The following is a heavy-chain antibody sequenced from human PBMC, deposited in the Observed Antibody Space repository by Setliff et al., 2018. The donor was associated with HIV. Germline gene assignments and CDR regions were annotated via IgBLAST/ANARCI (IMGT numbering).Heavy chain of an antibody. D-gene: IGHD6-13*01. CDR1: GGSIKSSSYY. Sequence: KSSETLSLTCTVSGGSIKSSSYYWGWIRQPPWKGLEWIGSIYYSGNTYYNPSLKSRVTISEATSSNKFSLRLSSVTAADTAIYYCARVPTSSWYVTTQRTKEYFHQCGQGTLVTVSS. CDR2: IYYSGNT. CDR3: ARVPTSSWYVTTQRTKEYFHQ. V-gene: IGHV4-39*07. J-gene: IGHJ1*01.